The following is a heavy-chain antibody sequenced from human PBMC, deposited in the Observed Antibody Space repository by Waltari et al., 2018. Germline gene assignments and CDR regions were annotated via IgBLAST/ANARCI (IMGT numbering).Heavy chain of an antibody. Sequence: QLQLQESGPGLVKPSETLSLTCTVSGGSISSSSYYWGWIRQPPGKGLEWIGSIYYSGSTYYNPSLKSRVTISVDTSKNQFSLKLSSVTAADTAVYYCARATMRDSALDYWGQGTLVTVSS. CDR2: IYYSGST. V-gene: IGHV4-39*01. J-gene: IGHJ4*02. CDR1: GGSISSSSYY. CDR3: ARATMRDSALDY.